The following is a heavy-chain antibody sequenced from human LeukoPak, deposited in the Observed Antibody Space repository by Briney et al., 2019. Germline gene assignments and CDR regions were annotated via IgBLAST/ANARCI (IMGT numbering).Heavy chain of an antibody. CDR3: ARHPVMTTVTTGYCSGGSCGPGSFDY. J-gene: IGHJ4*02. V-gene: IGHV4-4*07. Sequence: SEILSLTCTVSGGSISSYYWSWIRQPAGKGLEWIGRIYTSGSTNYNPSLKSRVTMSVDTSKNQFSLKLSSVTAADTAVYYCARHPVMTTVTTGYCSGGSCGPGSFDYWGQGTLVTVSS. D-gene: IGHD2-15*01. CDR1: GGSISSYY. CDR2: IYTSGST.